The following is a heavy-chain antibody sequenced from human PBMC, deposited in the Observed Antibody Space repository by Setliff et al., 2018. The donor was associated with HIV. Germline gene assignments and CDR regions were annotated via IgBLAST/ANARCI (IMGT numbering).Heavy chain of an antibody. V-gene: IGHV1-69*13. CDR2: IIPVFGTA. D-gene: IGHD3-16*01. CDR1: GGSFSNHA. CDR3: ARSRGTWGTSFGY. J-gene: IGHJ4*02. Sequence: ASVKVSCKASGGSFSNHAISWVRQAPGQGLEWMGGIIPVFGTANYAQKFLGRVTITADEYTTTAYMELSSLRFEDTAVYYCARSRGTWGTSFGYWGLGTLVTVSS.